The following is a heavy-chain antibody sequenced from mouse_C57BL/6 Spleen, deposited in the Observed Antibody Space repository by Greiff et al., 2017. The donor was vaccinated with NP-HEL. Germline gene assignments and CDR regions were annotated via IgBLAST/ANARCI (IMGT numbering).Heavy chain of an antibody. CDR1: GYTFTDYY. CDR3: ASRNPLYYFDY. CDR2: INPNNGGT. V-gene: IGHV1-26*01. Sequence: EVQLQQSGPELVKPGASVKISCKASGYTFTDYYMNWVKQSHGKSLEWIGDINPNNGGTSYNQKFKGKATLTVDKSSSTAYMELRSLTSEDSAVDYCASRNPLYYFDYWGQGTTLTVSS. J-gene: IGHJ2*01.